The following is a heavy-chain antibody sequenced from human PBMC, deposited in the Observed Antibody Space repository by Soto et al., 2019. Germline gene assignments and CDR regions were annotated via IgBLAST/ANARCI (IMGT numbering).Heavy chain of an antibody. CDR2: INPTSSHI. Sequence: EVQLVESGGGLVMPGGSLRLSCAASGFTFSAYHMNWVRQAPGKGLEWVSSINPTSSHIYYADSVRGRFTISRDDSKNSVSLHLSSLRTEDAALYYCARGYCGGGGCYLRRDAFDVWGQGTMVTVSS. CDR1: GFTFSAYH. V-gene: IGHV3-21*01. J-gene: IGHJ3*01. D-gene: IGHD2-15*01. CDR3: ARGYCGGGGCYLRRDAFDV.